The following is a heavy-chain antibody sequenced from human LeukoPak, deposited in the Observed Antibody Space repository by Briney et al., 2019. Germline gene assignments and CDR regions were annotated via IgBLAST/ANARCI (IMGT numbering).Heavy chain of an antibody. Sequence: GASVKVSCKASGYTFTGYYMHWVRQAPGQGLEWMGWINPNSGGTNYEQKFQCRVTMTRDTSISTAYMELSRLRSDDTAVYYCASRSVTMDADYWGQGTLVTVSS. J-gene: IGHJ4*02. CDR3: ASRSVTMDADY. D-gene: IGHD4-17*01. CDR1: GYTFTGYY. V-gene: IGHV1-2*02. CDR2: INPNSGGT.